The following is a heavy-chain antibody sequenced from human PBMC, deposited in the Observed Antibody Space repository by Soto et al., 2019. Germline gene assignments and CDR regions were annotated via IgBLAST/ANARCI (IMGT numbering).Heavy chain of an antibody. J-gene: IGHJ6*02. Sequence: GXLGLSSAASGFTFTSYAMILVRQALGKGLEWVSAISGSGGSTYYADSVKGRFTISRDNSKNTLYLQMNSLRAEDTAVYYCANIPSGWYNYYGMDVWGQGTTVTVSS. D-gene: IGHD6-19*01. CDR1: GFTFTSYA. CDR2: ISGSGGST. CDR3: ANIPSGWYNYYGMDV. V-gene: IGHV3-23*01.